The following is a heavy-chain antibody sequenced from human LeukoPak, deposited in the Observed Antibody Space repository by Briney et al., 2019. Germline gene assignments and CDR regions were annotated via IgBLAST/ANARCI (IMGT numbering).Heavy chain of an antibody. D-gene: IGHD4-17*01. CDR1: GGSFSGHY. Sequence: PSETLSLTCAVYGGSFSGHYWNWIRQSPGKGLEWIGEINHSGSTNYNPSLKSRVTISVDTSKNQFSLKLSSVTAADTAVYYCARASTTVPNLLDHWGRGTLVTVSS. V-gene: IGHV4-34*01. J-gene: IGHJ4*02. CDR3: ARASTTVPNLLDH. CDR2: INHSGST.